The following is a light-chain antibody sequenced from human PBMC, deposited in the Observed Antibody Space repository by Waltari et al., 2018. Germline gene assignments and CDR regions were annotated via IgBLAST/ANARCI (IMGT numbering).Light chain of an antibody. J-gene: IGKJ2*01. V-gene: IGKV3-20*01. CDR3: QQYRSSVLYT. Sequence: EVVLTQSPDTLSLSPGERATLSCRASQSLTKRYLAWYQQKPGRSHRLLIYGASSRAAGIPDRFSGRGSGTDVTLTISRLEPEDFAVYYCQQYRSSVLYTFSQGTKLEIK. CDR2: GAS. CDR1: QSLTKRY.